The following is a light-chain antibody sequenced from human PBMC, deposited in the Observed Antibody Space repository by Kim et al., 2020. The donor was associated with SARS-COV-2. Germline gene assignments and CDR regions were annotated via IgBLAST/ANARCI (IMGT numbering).Light chain of an antibody. V-gene: IGLV3-1*01. Sequence: VSPGQTASITCSGDKVGDKYACWYQQKPGQSPVLVIYRDNQRPSGIPERFSGSNSGNTATLTISGTQAMDEADYYCQAWDSSTWVFGGGTQLTVL. CDR2: RDN. CDR3: QAWDSSTWV. CDR1: KVGDKY. J-gene: IGLJ3*02.